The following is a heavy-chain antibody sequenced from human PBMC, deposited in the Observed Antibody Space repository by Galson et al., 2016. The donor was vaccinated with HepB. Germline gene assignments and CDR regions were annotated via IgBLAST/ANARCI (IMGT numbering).Heavy chain of an antibody. V-gene: IGHV3-48*01. Sequence: SLRLSCAASGFTLSSYSMNWVRQAPGKGLEWVSYMSSSRTTIYYADSVKGRFTISRDNAKNSLFLQMSSLRVEDTAVYYCARDNSVHSWFDHWGQGALVTVSS. CDR2: MSSSRTTI. J-gene: IGHJ5*02. D-gene: IGHD4-23*01. CDR3: ARDNSVHSWFDH. CDR1: GFTLSSYS.